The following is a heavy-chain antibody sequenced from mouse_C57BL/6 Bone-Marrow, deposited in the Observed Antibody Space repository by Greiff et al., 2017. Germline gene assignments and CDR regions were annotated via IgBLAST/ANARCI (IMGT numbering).Heavy chain of an antibody. CDR2: IYPGSGNT. Sequence: VQLQESGAELVRPGASVKLSCKASGYTFTDYYINWVKQRPGQGLEWIARIYPGSGNTYYNEKFKGKATLTAEKSSSTAYMQLSSLTSEDSAVYFYARRNYVLAMDYWGQGTSVTVSS. CDR1: GYTFTDYY. J-gene: IGHJ4*01. V-gene: IGHV1-76*01. CDR3: ARRNYVLAMDY. D-gene: IGHD2-1*01.